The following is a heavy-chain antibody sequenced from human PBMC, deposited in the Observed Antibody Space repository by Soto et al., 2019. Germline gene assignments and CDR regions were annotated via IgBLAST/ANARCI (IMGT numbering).Heavy chain of an antibody. D-gene: IGHD3-3*01. CDR3: ARRSYYDFWSGPVALRSYSGMDV. CDR1: GYTFTSYA. CDR2: INAGNGST. J-gene: IGHJ6*02. V-gene: IGHV1-3*01. Sequence: GASVKVSCKASGYTFTSYAMHWVRQAPGQRLEWMGWINAGNGSTKYSQKFQGRVTITRDTSASTAYMELSSLRSEDTAVYYCARRSYYDFWSGPVALRSYSGMDVWGQGTMVTVS.